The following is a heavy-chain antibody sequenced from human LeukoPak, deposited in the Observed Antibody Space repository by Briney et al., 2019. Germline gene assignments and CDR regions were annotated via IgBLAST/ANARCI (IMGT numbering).Heavy chain of an antibody. V-gene: IGHV3-7*03. CDR2: IKQDGSEK. D-gene: IGHD3-10*01. CDR3: AKDWFSRGFYYYYMDV. J-gene: IGHJ6*03. CDR1: GFTFSSYW. Sequence: GGSLRLSCAASGFTFSSYWMSWVRQAPGKGLEWVANIKQDGSEKYYVDSVKGRFTISRDNSKNSLYLQMNSLRAEDTALYYCAKDWFSRGFYYYYMDVWGKGTTVTVSS.